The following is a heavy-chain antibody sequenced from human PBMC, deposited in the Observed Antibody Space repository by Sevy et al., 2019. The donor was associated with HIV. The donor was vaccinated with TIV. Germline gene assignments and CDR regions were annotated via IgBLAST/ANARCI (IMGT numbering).Heavy chain of an antibody. CDR3: ASLWDGYNLSDS. V-gene: IGHV4-30-4*01. CDR1: GGSISSGDYY. J-gene: IGHJ4*02. Sequence: SETLSLTCTVSGGSISSGDYYWSWIRQSPGKGLEWIGYIYYSGSTYYNPSLKSRVTISVDTSKNQFSLKLSSVTAADTAVYYCASLWDGYNLSDSWGQGTLVTVSS. CDR2: IYYSGST. D-gene: IGHD5-12*01.